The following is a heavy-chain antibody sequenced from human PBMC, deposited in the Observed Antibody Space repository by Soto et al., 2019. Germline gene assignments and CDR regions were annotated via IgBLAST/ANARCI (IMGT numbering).Heavy chain of an antibody. CDR1: GYSFTSYG. CDR3: ARDLTIVPATHPRLENYGMDV. J-gene: IGHJ6*04. D-gene: IGHD2-2*01. V-gene: IGHV1-18*01. CDR2: ISPYNGHT. Sequence: QVQLVQSAGEVKKPGASVKVSCKASGYSFTSYGISWVRRAPGQGLEWMGWISPYNGHTQFVQRFQGRVTMTTDTYTKTANMELRNLRSDDTAHYYCARDLTIVPATHPRLENYGMDVWGEGTTVIVSS.